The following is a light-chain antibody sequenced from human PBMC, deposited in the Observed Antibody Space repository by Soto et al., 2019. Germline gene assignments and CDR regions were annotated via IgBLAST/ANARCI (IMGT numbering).Light chain of an antibody. CDR1: QSVSTNY. CDR2: GAS. CDR3: QQYGSSPQR. V-gene: IGKV3-20*01. J-gene: IGKJ1*01. Sequence: EIVLTQSPGTLSLSPGERATLSCRASQSVSTNYLAWYQRKPGQAPRLLIYGASSRATDIPNRFSGSGSGTDFTLNITRLKAEDFAVYYCQQYGSSPQRFGRGPKVDIK.